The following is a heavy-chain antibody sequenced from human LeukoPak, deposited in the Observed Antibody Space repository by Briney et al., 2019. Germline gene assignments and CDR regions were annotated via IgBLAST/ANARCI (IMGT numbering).Heavy chain of an antibody. D-gene: IGHD3-9*01. CDR2: IDTNTGNP. CDR1: GGTFSSYA. V-gene: IGHV7-4-1*02. Sequence: GASVKVSCKASGGTFSSYAISWVRQAPGQRPEWMGWIDTNTGNPTYAQGFSGRFVFSLDTSVNTTYLLIISLEAEDSAVYYCARGTTGYFGTDYWGQGTLVTVSS. J-gene: IGHJ4*02. CDR3: ARGTTGYFGTDY.